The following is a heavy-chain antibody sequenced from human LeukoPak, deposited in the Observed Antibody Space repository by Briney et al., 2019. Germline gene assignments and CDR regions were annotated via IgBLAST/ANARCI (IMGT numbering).Heavy chain of an antibody. V-gene: IGHV3-30-3*01. Sequence: GRSLRLSCAASGFTFSRYSMHWVRQAPGKGLEWVAVISYDGTSKYYGDSVKGRFTMSRDNSKNTLSLQMTSLRDEDTAVYYCVRDQKQYYYYYYGMDVWGQGTTVTVSS. J-gene: IGHJ6*02. CDR1: GFTFSRYS. D-gene: IGHD4-11*01. CDR2: ISYDGTSK. CDR3: VRDQKQYYYYYYGMDV.